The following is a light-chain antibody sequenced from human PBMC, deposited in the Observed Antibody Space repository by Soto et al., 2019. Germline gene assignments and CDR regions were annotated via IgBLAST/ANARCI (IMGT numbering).Light chain of an antibody. V-gene: IGKV1-5*03. CDR1: QSISIW. CDR3: QQYHSSLWT. CDR2: KAS. Sequence: DIQMTQSPSTLSASVGDRVTITCRASQSISIWLAWYQQKPGKAPKLLIYKASSLESGVPSRFSGSGSGTEFTLTISSLQPDDFATYYCQQYHSSLWTFGQGTKVDIK. J-gene: IGKJ1*01.